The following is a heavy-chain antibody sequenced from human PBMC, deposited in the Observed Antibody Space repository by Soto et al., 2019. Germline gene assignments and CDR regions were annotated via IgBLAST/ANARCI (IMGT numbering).Heavy chain of an antibody. D-gene: IGHD3-3*01. J-gene: IGHJ4*02. V-gene: IGHV4-31*03. CDR1: GGSISSGGYY. CDR2: IYYSGST. Sequence: SETLSLTCTVSGGSISSGGYYWSWIRQHPGKGLEWIGYIYYSGSTYYNPSLKSRVTISVDTSKNQFSLKLSSVTAADTAVYYCARDTLTIFGVEVWGQGTLVTVSS. CDR3: ARDTLTIFGVEV.